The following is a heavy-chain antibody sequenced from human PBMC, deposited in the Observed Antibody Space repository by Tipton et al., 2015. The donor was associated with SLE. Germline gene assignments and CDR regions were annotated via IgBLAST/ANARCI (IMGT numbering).Heavy chain of an antibody. J-gene: IGHJ4*02. CDR1: GGSISSSSYY. CDR2: IYYSGST. Sequence: TLSLTCTVSGGSISSSSYYWGWNRQPPGKGLEWIGGIYYSGSTYYNPSLKSRVTISVDTSKNQFSLKLTSVTAADTAVYYCAREVRGVIIEYFDYWGQGALVTVSS. D-gene: IGHD3-10*01. CDR3: AREVRGVIIEYFDY. V-gene: IGHV4-39*07.